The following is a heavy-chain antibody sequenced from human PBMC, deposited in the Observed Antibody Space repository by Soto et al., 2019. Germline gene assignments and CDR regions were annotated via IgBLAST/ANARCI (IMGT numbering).Heavy chain of an antibody. V-gene: IGHV3-33*01. Sequence: QVQLVESGGGVVQPGRSLRLSCAASAFTFSSYGMHWVRQAPGKGLEWVAVIWYDGSNKYYADSVKGRFTISRDNSKNTLYLQMNSLRAEDTAVYYCASEVGYRGFDYWGQGTLVTVSS. CDR2: IWYDGSNK. J-gene: IGHJ4*02. CDR3: ASEVGYRGFDY. CDR1: AFTFSSYG. D-gene: IGHD5-12*01.